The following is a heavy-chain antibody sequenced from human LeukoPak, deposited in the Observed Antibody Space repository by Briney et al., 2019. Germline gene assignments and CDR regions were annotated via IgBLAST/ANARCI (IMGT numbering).Heavy chain of an antibody. CDR3: ARLHDYGDCVGDY. CDR2: IYTSGST. CDR1: GGSISSYY. V-gene: IGHV4-4*07. J-gene: IGHJ4*02. Sequence: PSETLSLICTVSGGSISSYYWSWIRQPAGKGLEWIGRIYTSGSTNYNPSLKSRVTISVDKSKNQFSLKLSSVTAADTAVYYCARLHDYGDCVGDYWGQGTLVTVSS. D-gene: IGHD4-17*01.